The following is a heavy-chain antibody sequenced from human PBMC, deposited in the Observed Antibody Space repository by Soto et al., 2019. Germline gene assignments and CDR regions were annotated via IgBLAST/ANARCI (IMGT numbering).Heavy chain of an antibody. CDR3: ARLGEVAGTYDY. D-gene: IGHD6-19*01. CDR1: GYSFTTYW. CDR2: IYPGDSDT. V-gene: IGHV5-51*03. J-gene: IGHJ4*02. Sequence: EVQLVQSGAGVKKPGESLKISCKGSGYSFTTYWIGWLRQMPGKGLEWMGIIYPGDSDTRYSPSFQGHVTLSADKSISTAYLQWSSLKASDTAVYFCARLGEVAGTYDYWGQGTLVTVSS.